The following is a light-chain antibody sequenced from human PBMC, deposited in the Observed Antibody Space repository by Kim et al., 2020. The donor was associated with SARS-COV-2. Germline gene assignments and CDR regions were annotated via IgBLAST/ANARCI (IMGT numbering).Light chain of an antibody. J-gene: IGKJ4*01. CDR3: QQRSNWPLT. Sequence: LSPGERATLSCSASQSMSSSLAGYQHKPGQAPRLLTYDASNRATGIPARFSGSGSGTDFTLTISSLEPEDFAVYYCQQRSNWPLTFGGGTKVDIK. CDR2: DAS. CDR1: QSMSSS. V-gene: IGKV3-11*01.